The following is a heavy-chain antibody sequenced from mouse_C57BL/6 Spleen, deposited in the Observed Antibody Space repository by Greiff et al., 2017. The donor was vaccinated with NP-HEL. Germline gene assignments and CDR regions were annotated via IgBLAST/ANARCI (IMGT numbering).Heavy chain of an antibody. J-gene: IGHJ1*03. CDR2: INPGSGGT. CDR1: GYAFTNYL. Sequence: VKLQESGAELVRPGTSVKVSCKASGYAFTNYLIEWVKQRPGQGLEWIGVINPGSGGTNYNEKFKGKATLTADKSSSTAYMQLSSLTSEDSAVYFCARGAYWAFDVWGTGTTVTVSS. CDR3: ARGAYWAFDV. V-gene: IGHV1-54*01.